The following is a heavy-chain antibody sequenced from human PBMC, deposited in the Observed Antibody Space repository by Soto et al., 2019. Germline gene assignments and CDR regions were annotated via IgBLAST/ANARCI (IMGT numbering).Heavy chain of an antibody. J-gene: IGHJ6*02. V-gene: IGHV1-18*01. CDR1: GYTFTSYG. D-gene: IGHD2-2*01. CDR3: ARWDIVVQAAMADYYYYGMDV. Sequence: ASVKVSCKASGYTFTSYGISWVRQAPGQGLEWMGWISAYNGNTNYAQKLQGRVTMTTDTSTSTAYMELRSLRSDDTAVYYCARWDIVVQAAMADYYYYGMDVWGQGTTVTVSS. CDR2: ISAYNGNT.